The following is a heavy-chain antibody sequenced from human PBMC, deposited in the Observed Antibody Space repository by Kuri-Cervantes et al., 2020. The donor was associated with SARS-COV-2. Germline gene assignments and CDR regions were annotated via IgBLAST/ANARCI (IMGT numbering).Heavy chain of an antibody. CDR3: AREDLGYCSSTSCYSKDSYYGMDV. CDR2: ISAYNGYT. Sequence: ASVKVSCKSSGYTFTNYAISWVRQAPGQGLEWMGWISAYNGYTNYAQKFQGGVTMTTDTSTNTAYMELRSLRSDDTAVYYCAREDLGYCSSTSCYSKDSYYGMDVWGQGTTVTVSS. CDR1: GYTFTNYA. D-gene: IGHD2-2*02. V-gene: IGHV1-18*01. J-gene: IGHJ6*02.